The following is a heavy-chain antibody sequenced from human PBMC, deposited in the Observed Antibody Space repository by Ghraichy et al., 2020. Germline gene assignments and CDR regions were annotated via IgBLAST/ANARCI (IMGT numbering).Heavy chain of an antibody. CDR3: ARDMASTSCYDY. CDR1: GGPISNYY. J-gene: IGHJ4*02. V-gene: IGHV4-59*01. Sequence: SETLSLTCTVSGGPISNYYWSWIRQPPGKGLEWIGFIYHSGSTRYNPSLQSRVTISVDTSKKQFSLKLSSVAAADTAIYYCARDMASTSCYDYWGQGILVTVSS. CDR2: IYHSGST. D-gene: IGHD2-2*01.